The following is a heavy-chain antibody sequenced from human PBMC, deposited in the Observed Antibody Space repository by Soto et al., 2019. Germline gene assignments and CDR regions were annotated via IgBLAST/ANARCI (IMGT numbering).Heavy chain of an antibody. CDR3: ARGGLRYFDWLSFAPNFDY. Sequence: GGSLRLSCAASGFTFSDYYMSWIRQAPGKGLEWVSYISSSGSTIYYADSVKGRFTISRDNAKNSLYLQMNSLRAEDTAVYYCARGGLRYFDWLSFAPNFDYWGQGTLVTVSS. CDR2: ISSSGSTI. V-gene: IGHV3-11*01. J-gene: IGHJ4*02. D-gene: IGHD3-9*01. CDR1: GFTFSDYY.